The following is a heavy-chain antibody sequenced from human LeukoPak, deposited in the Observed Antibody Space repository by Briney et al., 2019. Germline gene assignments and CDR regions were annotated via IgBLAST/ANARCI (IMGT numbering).Heavy chain of an antibody. Sequence: GASVKVSCKAPGYTFTGYYMHWVRQAPGQGLEWMGWINPNSGGTNYAQKFQGRVTMTRDTSISTAYMELSRLRSDDTAVYYCARDFFVVVPAAPLYYFDYWGQGTLVTVSS. V-gene: IGHV1-2*02. D-gene: IGHD2-2*01. J-gene: IGHJ4*02. CDR3: ARDFFVVVPAAPLYYFDY. CDR1: GYTFTGYY. CDR2: INPNSGGT.